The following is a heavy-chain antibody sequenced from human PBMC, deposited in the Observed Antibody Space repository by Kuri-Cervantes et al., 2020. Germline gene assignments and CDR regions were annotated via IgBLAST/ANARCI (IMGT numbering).Heavy chain of an antibody. Sequence: GGSLRLSCAASGFTVSSNYMTWVRQAPGKGLEWVAVISYDGSNKYYADSVKGRFTISRDNSKNTLYLQMNSLRAEDTAVYYCAKGGDGYNVNWFDPWGQGTLVTVSS. V-gene: IGHV3-30*18. J-gene: IGHJ5*02. CDR1: GFTVSSNY. CDR2: ISYDGSNK. D-gene: IGHD5-24*01. CDR3: AKGGDGYNVNWFDP.